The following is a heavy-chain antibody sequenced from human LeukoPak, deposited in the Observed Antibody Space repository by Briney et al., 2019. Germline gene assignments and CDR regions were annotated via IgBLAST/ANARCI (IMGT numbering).Heavy chain of an antibody. D-gene: IGHD2-21*02. CDR2: INPSSGGT. V-gene: IGHV1-2*02. CDR3: ARDKFSSCAGVCPFDS. Sequence: GASVKVSCKASGYIFNGYYIHWVRQAPGQGLEWMGWINPSSGGTNYAQNFQGRVTMTRDMSISTAYMELSSLRSDDTAVFYCARDKFSSCAGVCPFDSWGQGTLVTVSS. CDR1: GYIFNGYY. J-gene: IGHJ4*02.